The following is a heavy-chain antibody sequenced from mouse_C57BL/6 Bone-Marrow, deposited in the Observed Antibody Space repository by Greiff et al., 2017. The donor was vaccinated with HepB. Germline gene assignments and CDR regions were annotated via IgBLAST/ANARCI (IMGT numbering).Heavy chain of an antibody. CDR3: ASNWDDAY. CDR1: GFSLTSYG. V-gene: IGHV2-2*01. J-gene: IGHJ3*01. D-gene: IGHD4-1*01. CDR2: IWSGGST. Sequence: VMLVESGPGLVQPSQSLSITCTVSGFSLTSYGVHWVRQSPGKGLEWLGVIWSGGSTDYNAAFISRLSISKDNSKSQVFFKMNSLQADDTAIYYCASNWDDAYWGQGTLVTVSA.